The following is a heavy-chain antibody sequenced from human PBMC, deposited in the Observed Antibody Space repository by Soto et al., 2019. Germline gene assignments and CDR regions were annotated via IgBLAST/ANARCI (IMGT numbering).Heavy chain of an antibody. D-gene: IGHD3-22*01. CDR2: NYYSGST. V-gene: IGHV4-30-2*06. J-gene: IGHJ4*02. CDR3: ARATFIRKGYYDATDYYYFDY. CDR1: GDSISGGGIS. Sequence: SETLSLTCAVSGDSISGGGISWVWMRQSTGKDRELIGYNYYSGSTYYNPSLKSRVTISVDRSKNEFSLRLSSVTAADTAVYYCARATFIRKGYYDATDYYYFDYWGQGTLVTVSS.